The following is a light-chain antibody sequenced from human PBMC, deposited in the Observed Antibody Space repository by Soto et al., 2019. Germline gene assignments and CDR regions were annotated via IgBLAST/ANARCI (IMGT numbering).Light chain of an antibody. CDR2: SNN. V-gene: IGLV1-44*01. J-gene: IGLJ2*01. CDR1: SSNIGSNT. CDR3: AAWDDGLNGVV. Sequence: QSVLTQPPSASGTPGQRVTISCSGSSSNIGSNTVNWYQQLPGTAPKLLINSNNQRPSGVPDRFSGSKSGTSASLAISGLQSEDDADYYCAAWDDGLNGVVFGGGTKLTVL.